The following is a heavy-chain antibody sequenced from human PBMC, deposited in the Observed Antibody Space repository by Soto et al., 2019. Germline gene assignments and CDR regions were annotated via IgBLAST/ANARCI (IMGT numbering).Heavy chain of an antibody. Sequence: QVQLQESGPGLVEPSETLSLTCTVSGGSISSYYWTWIRQPAGKGLEWIGRIYTRGNTNYNPSLKSRATMLIDTSKNRFSLKLTSVTAADTAVYYCARVVHYYDSSGYFDYWGPGTLVTVSS. V-gene: IGHV4-4*07. J-gene: IGHJ4*02. CDR2: IYTRGNT. D-gene: IGHD3-22*01. CDR1: GGSISSYY. CDR3: ARVVHYYDSSGYFDY.